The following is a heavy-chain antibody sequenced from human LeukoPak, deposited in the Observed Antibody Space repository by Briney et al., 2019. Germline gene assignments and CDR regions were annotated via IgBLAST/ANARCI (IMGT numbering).Heavy chain of an antibody. CDR1: GYSFADYY. J-gene: IGHJ5*02. CDR3: ATIILVRDIINWFDP. V-gene: IGHV1-2*02. Sequence: GASVKVSCEACGYSFADYYMHWGRQAPGQGIEWMGWIKPNSGGTRSAQKFQGRVTMTRDTSISTAYMELSSLRYDDTAVYYCATIILVRDIINWFDPWGQGTLVTVSS. CDR2: IKPNSGGT. D-gene: IGHD3-10*01.